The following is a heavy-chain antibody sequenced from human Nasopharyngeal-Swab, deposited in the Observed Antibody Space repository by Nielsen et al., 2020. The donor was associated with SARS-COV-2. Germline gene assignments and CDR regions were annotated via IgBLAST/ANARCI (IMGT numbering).Heavy chain of an antibody. CDR2: IKEDGSQK. D-gene: IGHD3/OR15-3a*01. CDR1: GFTFNTYW. CDR3: ARDRGGLDHYYYYYMDV. V-gene: IGHV3-7*01. Sequence: GESLKISCAASGFTFNTYWMNWARQAPGMGLEWVANIKEDGSQKNYADSVKGRFSISRDSSKNTLYLQMDSLRGEDTAVYYCARDRGGLDHYYYYYMDVWGKGTTVTVSS. J-gene: IGHJ6*03.